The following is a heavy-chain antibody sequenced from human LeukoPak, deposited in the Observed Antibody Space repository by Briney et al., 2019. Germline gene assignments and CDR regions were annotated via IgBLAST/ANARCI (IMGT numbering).Heavy chain of an antibody. V-gene: IGHV4-39*07. J-gene: IGHJ5*02. CDR1: GGSISGSSYY. CDR2: INHSGST. D-gene: IGHD6-13*01. Sequence: PSETLSLTCTVSGGSISGSSYYWGWIRQPPGKGLEWIGEINHSGSTNYNPSLKSRVTISVDTSKNQFSLKLSSVTAADTAVYYCARAEQQLVPFDPWGQGTLVTVSS. CDR3: ARAEQQLVPFDP.